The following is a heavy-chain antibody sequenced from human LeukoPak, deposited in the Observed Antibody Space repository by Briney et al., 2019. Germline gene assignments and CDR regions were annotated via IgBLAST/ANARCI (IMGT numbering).Heavy chain of an antibody. CDR1: GGSLSGYF. V-gene: IGHV4-34*01. D-gene: IGHD4-17*01. Sequence: SETLSLTCAVSGGSLSGYFWTWNRQPPGKGLEWIGGTNHSGDTNYNPSLKSRLTLSVDTSKTQFSLKLTSVTAADTAVYYCTRVRVGASPWAQGILVTVSS. CDR3: TRVRVGASP. CDR2: TNHSGDT. J-gene: IGHJ4*02.